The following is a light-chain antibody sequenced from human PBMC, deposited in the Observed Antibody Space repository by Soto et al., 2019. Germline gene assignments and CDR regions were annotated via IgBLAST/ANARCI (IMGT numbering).Light chain of an antibody. CDR1: QSVSSN. Sequence: EIVMTQSPATLSVSPGERATLSCRASQSVSSNLAWYQQTPGQAPRLLIYGASTRATGIPARFSGSGSGTEFTLTISSLQSEDFAGYYCQQDNNWPPWKFGQGTKVAIK. CDR3: QQDNNWPPWK. CDR2: GAS. J-gene: IGKJ1*01. V-gene: IGKV3-15*01.